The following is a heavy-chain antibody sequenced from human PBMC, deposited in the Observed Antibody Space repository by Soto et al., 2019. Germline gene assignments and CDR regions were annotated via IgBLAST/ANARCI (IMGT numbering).Heavy chain of an antibody. Sequence: SETLSLTCTVSGDSISSSTYFWGWVRQPPGKGLEWIGYIYYSGSTYYNPSLKSRVTISVDTSKNQFSLKLSSVTAADTAVYYCARSTSYCSGGSCFNWFDPWGQGTLVTVSS. CDR2: IYYSGST. J-gene: IGHJ5*02. D-gene: IGHD2-15*01. V-gene: IGHV4-39*01. CDR3: ARSTSYCSGGSCFNWFDP. CDR1: GDSISSSTYF.